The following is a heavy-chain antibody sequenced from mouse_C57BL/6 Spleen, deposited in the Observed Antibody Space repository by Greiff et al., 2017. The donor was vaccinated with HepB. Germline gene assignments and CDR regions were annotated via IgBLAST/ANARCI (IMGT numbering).Heavy chain of an antibody. CDR3: ARGTTVPHFDD. J-gene: IGHJ2*01. CDR2: IDPSDSET. D-gene: IGHD1-1*01. Sequence: QVQLQQPGAELVRPGSSVKLSCKASGYTFTSYWMHWVKQRPIQGLEWIGNIDPSDSETHYNQKFKDKATLTVDKSSSTAYMQLSSLTSEASAVYYCARGTTVPHFDDWGQGTTLTVS. V-gene: IGHV1-52*01. CDR1: GYTFTSYW.